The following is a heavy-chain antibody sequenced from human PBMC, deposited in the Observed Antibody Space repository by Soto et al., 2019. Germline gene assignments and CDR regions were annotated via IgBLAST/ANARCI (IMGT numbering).Heavy chain of an antibody. CDR3: SRVWGSDFWSGYYP. Sequence: ASVKVSCKASGYTFTSYGISWVRQAPGQGLEWMGWISAYNGNTNYAQKLQGRVTMTTDTSTSTAYMELRSLRSDDTAVYYCSRVWGSDFWSGYYPWGQGTMVTVSS. D-gene: IGHD3-3*01. J-gene: IGHJ3*01. V-gene: IGHV1-18*01. CDR1: GYTFTSYG. CDR2: ISAYNGNT.